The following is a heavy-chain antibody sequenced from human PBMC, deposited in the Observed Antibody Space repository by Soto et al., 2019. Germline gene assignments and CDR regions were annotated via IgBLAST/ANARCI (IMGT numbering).Heavy chain of an antibody. Sequence: EVQLVESGGGLVQPGGSLRLSCAASGFTFSSYEMNWVRQAPGKGLEWVSYISSSGRTIYYADSVKGRFTISRDNAKNSLYLQMNSLRAEDTAVYYCARSGHNWNDGARGYFDYWGQGTLVTVSS. J-gene: IGHJ4*02. CDR3: ARSGHNWNDGARGYFDY. CDR1: GFTFSSYE. D-gene: IGHD1-20*01. CDR2: ISSSGRTI. V-gene: IGHV3-48*03.